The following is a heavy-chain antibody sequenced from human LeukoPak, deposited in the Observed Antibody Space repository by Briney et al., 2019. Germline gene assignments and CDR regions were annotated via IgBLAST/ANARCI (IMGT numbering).Heavy chain of an antibody. CDR1: GYTFTSNY. J-gene: IGHJ4*02. D-gene: IGHD6-19*01. CDR2: ISPSGGST. V-gene: IGHV1-46*01. CDR3: ARDRYSSGCLDY. Sequence: ASVKVSCKAFGYTFTSNYMHWVRQAPGQGPEWMGVISPSGGSTTYAQKFQGRVTLTRDMSTSTDYLELSSLRSEDTAVYYCARDRYSSGCLDYWGQGTLVTVSS.